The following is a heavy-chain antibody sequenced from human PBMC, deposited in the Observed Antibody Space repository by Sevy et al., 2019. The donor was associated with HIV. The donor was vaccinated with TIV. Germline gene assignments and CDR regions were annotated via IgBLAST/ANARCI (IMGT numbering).Heavy chain of an antibody. CDR1: GFPFSSHW. V-gene: IGHV3-74*01. Sequence: GGSLRLSCEASGFPFSSHWMHWVRQGPGQGLVWVSGINSDDTSIPYADSVKGRFTIFRDNVKNTLYLQMSSLRAEDTALYYCARGSGVAFDYWGQGTLVTVSS. CDR3: ARGSGVAFDY. CDR2: INSDDTSI. J-gene: IGHJ4*02. D-gene: IGHD3-10*01.